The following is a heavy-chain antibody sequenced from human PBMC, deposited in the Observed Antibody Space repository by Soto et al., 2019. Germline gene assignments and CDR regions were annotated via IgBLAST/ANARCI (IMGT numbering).Heavy chain of an antibody. Sequence: PGGSLRLSCAASGFTFSSYAMSWVRQAPGKGLEWVSAISGSGGSTYYADSVKGRFTISRDNSKNTLYLQMNSLRAEDTAVYYCAKHPLRYFDWLLSRDWYFDYWGQGTLVTVSS. D-gene: IGHD3-9*01. CDR2: ISGSGGST. V-gene: IGHV3-23*01. CDR1: GFTFSSYA. CDR3: AKHPLRYFDWLLSRDWYFDY. J-gene: IGHJ4*02.